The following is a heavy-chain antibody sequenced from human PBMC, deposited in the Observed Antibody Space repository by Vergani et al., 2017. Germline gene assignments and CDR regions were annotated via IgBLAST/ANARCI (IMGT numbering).Heavy chain of an antibody. CDR3: ARPGQWLVQGGYFDY. Sequence: QVQLVQSGAEVKKPGASVKVSCKASGYTFTSYYMHWVRQGPGQGLEWMGIINPSGGSTSYAQKFQGRVTMTRDTSTSTVYMELSSLRSEDTAVYYCARPGQWLVQGGYFDYWGQGTLVTVSS. V-gene: IGHV1-46*03. CDR1: GYTFTSYY. D-gene: IGHD6-19*01. J-gene: IGHJ4*02. CDR2: INPSGGST.